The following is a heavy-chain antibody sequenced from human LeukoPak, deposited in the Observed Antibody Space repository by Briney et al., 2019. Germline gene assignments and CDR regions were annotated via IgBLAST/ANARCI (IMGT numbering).Heavy chain of an antibody. CDR2: ISGSGGST. Sequence: GGSLRLSCAASGFTFSSYAMTWVRQAPGKGLEWVSSISGSGGSTYYADSVKGRFTISRDNSKNTLYLQMNSLRAEDTAVYYCATWPYYYGSGDYYFDYWGQGTLVTVSS. V-gene: IGHV3-23*01. CDR3: ATWPYYYGSGDYYFDY. J-gene: IGHJ4*02. D-gene: IGHD3-10*01. CDR1: GFTFSSYA.